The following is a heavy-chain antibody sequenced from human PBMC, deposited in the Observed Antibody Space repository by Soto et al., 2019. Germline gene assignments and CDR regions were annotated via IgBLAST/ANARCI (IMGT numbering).Heavy chain of an antibody. CDR2: FSSGSIYI. CDR1: GFTFSSYS. V-gene: IGHV3-21*01. Sequence: KTVGSLRLSCAASGFTFSSYSINWVRQAPGKGLEWVSSFSSGSIYIYYADSVKGRFTISRDNAKNSLYLQMNSLRAEDTAVYYCARERGYTYGDAFDIWGQGTMVTVS. D-gene: IGHD5-18*01. CDR3: ARERGYTYGDAFDI. J-gene: IGHJ3*02.